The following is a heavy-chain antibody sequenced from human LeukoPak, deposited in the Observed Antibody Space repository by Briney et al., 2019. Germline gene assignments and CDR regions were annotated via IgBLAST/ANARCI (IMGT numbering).Heavy chain of an antibody. CDR3: ARGTYYYDSHY. CDR1: GFTFSDYY. V-gene: IGHV3-11*05. D-gene: IGHD3-22*01. Sequence: GGSLRLSCAASGFTFSDYYMSWIRQAPGKGLEWVSYISSSSSYTNYADPVKGRFTISRDNAKNSLYLQMNSLRAEDTAVYYCARGTYYYDSHYWGQGTLVTVSS. CDR2: ISSSSSYT. J-gene: IGHJ4*02.